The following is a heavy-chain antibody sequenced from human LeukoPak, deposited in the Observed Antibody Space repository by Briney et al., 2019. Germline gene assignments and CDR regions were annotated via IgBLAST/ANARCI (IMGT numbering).Heavy chain of an antibody. CDR3: ARGYSYGLDY. V-gene: IGHV4-59*01. CDR1: GGSISSYY. CDR2: IYYSGST. Sequence: SETLSLTCTVSGGSISSYYWSWIRQPPGKGLEWIGYIYYSGSTNYIPSLKSRVTISVDTSKNQFSLKLSSVTAADTAVYYCARGYSYGLDYWGQGTLVTVSS. D-gene: IGHD5-18*01. J-gene: IGHJ4*02.